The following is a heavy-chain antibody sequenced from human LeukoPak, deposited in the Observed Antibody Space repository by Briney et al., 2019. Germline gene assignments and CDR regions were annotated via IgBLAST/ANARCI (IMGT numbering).Heavy chain of an antibody. CDR3: AYYSSSSDAFDI. D-gene: IGHD6-6*01. CDR2: MNPNSGNT. CDR1: GYTFTSFD. J-gene: IGHJ3*02. Sequence: ASVKVSCKASGYTFTSFDINWVRQATGQGLEWMGWMNPNSGNTGFAQKFQGRVTMTRDTSISTAYMELSSLRSEDTAVYYCAYYSSSSDAFDIWGQGTMVTVSS. V-gene: IGHV1-8*01.